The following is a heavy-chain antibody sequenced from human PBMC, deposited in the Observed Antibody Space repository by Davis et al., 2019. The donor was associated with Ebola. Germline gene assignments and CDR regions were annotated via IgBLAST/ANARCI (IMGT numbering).Heavy chain of an antibody. CDR2: FYYTGST. CDR1: GGSISSYH. J-gene: IGHJ3*02. Sequence: GSLRLSCTVSGGSISSYHWPWIRQPPGQGLEWIGSFYYTGSTNYNPSLKSRVTMLVDTSKNQFFLKLSSVTAADTAVYYCAKVGGDGYADGAFDIVGQGTMVTVSS. V-gene: IGHV4-59*01. D-gene: IGHD5-24*01. CDR3: AKVGGDGYADGAFDI.